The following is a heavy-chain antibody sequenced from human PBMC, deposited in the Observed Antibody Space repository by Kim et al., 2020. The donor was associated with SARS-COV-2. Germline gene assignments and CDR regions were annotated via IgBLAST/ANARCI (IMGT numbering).Heavy chain of an antibody. V-gene: IGHV3-11*03. D-gene: IGHD3-10*01. Sequence: GVSLRLSCAASGFTFSDYYMSWVRQAPGKGLEWLSYISSSGTYTNYADSVKGRFTVSRDNAKNSLYLQMNSLTVDDTAVYYCATIRYGSQSYHYFDNWGHGTLVTVSS. J-gene: IGHJ4*01. CDR1: GFTFSDYY. CDR2: ISSSGTYT. CDR3: ATIRYGSQSYHYFDN.